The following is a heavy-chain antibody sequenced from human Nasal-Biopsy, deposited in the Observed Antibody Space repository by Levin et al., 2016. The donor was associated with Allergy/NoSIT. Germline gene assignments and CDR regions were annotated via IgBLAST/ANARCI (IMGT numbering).Heavy chain of an antibody. CDR2: IDPHTGNT. J-gene: IGHJ4*02. D-gene: IGHD3-22*01. CDR3: ARVGAYDSATFDS. Sequence: ASVKVSCKTSGYRFNTHYIHWVRQAPGQGLEWVGWIDPHTGNTVYAQNLRGRVSVTLDTSTTTVYMVVHSLRFEDRGFYYCARVGAYDSATFDSWGQGTLV. V-gene: IGHV1-46*02. CDR1: GYRFNTHY.